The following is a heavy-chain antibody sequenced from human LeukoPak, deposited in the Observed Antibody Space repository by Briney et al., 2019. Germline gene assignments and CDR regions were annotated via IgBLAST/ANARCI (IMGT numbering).Heavy chain of an antibody. CDR1: GFTFDDYA. V-gene: IGHV3-9*01. Sequence: PGGSLRLSCAASGFTFDDYAMHWVRQAPGKGLEWVSGISWNSGSIGYADSVKGRFTISRDNAKNSLYLQMNSRRAEDTALYYCAKGGSGSYYFDYWGQGTLVTVSS. CDR3: AKGGSGSYYFDY. CDR2: ISWNSGSI. D-gene: IGHD3-10*01. J-gene: IGHJ4*02.